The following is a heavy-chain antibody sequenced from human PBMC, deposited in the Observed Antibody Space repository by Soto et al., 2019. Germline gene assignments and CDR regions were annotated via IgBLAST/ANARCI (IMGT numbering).Heavy chain of an antibody. D-gene: IGHD4-4*01. CDR3: ARGDYSKSGLDF. CDR1: GGSVSSGNYY. Sequence: VQLQESGPGLVKPSQTLSLTSTVSGGSVSSGNYYWSWIRQPPGKGLEWIGHISNSGSTYYNQSLRSRLTISVDTSKTQFSLRLSSVTAADTAVYYCARGDYSKSGLDFWGPGNLVTVSS. CDR2: ISNSGST. J-gene: IGHJ4*02. V-gene: IGHV4-30-4*01.